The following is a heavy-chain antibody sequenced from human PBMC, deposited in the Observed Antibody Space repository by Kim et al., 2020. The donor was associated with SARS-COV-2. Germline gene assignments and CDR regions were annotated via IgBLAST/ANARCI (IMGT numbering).Heavy chain of an antibody. CDR1: GFSFSNFA. J-gene: IGHJ6*02. CDR3: ARGDHKLYYYGPVYV. CDR2: ISSDGGDK. Sequence: GGSLRLSCAASGFSFSNFAMHWVRQAPGKEPEWMAVISSDGGDKYYVDSVKGRFTISRDNSKNTLYLQMNSLGVEDTATFYCARGDHKLYYYGPVYVWG. D-gene: IGHD3-10*01. V-gene: IGHV3-30*04.